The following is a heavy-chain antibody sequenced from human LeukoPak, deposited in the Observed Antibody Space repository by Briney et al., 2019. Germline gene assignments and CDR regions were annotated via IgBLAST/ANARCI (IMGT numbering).Heavy chain of an antibody. J-gene: IGHJ5*02. Sequence: SETLSLTCTVSGGSLNNGDYYWNWIRQHPGKGLEWIGYIYYSGSTYYSPSLKSRVTISIDTSKNQFSLKLRSVTAADTAVYYCARALSSNDYGDPGWFDPWGQGTLVTVSS. CDR1: GGSLNNGDYY. V-gene: IGHV4-31*03. D-gene: IGHD4-17*01. CDR2: IYYSGST. CDR3: ARALSSNDYGDPGWFDP.